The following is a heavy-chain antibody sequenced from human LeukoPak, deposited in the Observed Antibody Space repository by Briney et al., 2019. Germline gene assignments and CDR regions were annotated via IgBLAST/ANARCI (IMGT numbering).Heavy chain of an antibody. D-gene: IGHD3-10*01. CDR2: ISYSGNT. J-gene: IGHJ6*02. V-gene: IGHV4-59*01. CDR3: ARVTGSGSWALPMDV. CDR1: DGSISSYY. Sequence: SETLSLTCTVSDGSISSYYWNWIRQPPGKGLEWIGYISYSGNTNYNPSLKSRVTISVDTSKNQFSLKLSSVTAADTAVYYCARVTGSGSWALPMDVWGQGTTVTVSS.